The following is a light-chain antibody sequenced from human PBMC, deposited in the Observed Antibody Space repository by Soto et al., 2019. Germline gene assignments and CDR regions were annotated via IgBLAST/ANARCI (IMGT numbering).Light chain of an antibody. CDR2: DTS. J-gene: IGKJ5*01. CDR1: QSVSST. CDR3: QQYSNWPPFT. Sequence: VMTQSPATLSVSPGERATLSCRASQSVSSTLAWYQQRRGQAPRLLIYDTSTRATGIPARFSGSGSGTEFNLTISSLQAEDFAVYYCQQYSNWPPFTFGQGTRLEIK. V-gene: IGKV3-15*01.